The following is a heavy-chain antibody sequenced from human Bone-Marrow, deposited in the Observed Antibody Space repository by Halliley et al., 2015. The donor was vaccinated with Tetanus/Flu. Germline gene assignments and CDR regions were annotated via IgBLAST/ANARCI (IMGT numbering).Heavy chain of an antibody. CDR2: ICIYGDNT. D-gene: IGHD2-2*01. J-gene: IGHJ5*02. V-gene: IGHV3-23*01. CDR3: ANEEVPNAS. Sequence: GVGWVSGICIYGDNTYSAHPVKGRFPISRDNSKSTVFLQMNSLRPEDTAVYYCANEEVPNASWGQGTLFSASS.